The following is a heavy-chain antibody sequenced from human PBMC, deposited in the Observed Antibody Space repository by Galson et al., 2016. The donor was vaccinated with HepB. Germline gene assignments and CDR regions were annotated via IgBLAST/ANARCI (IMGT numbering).Heavy chain of an antibody. V-gene: IGHV1-18*04. CDR3: ARSGDGNWFES. CDR2: ISAYNAYR. J-gene: IGHJ5*01. D-gene: IGHD2-21*02. Sequence: SVKVSCKASGYTFTSYGIGWVRQAPGQGLEWMGWISAYNAYRDYPPKLQGRVTMTTDTSTSTAYMELSSLRSDDTAVYYCARSGDGNWFESWGQGTLVTVSS. CDR1: GYTFTSYG.